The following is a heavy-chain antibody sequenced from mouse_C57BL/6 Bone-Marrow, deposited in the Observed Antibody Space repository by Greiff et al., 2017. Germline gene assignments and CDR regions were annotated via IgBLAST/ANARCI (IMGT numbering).Heavy chain of an antibody. V-gene: IGHV1-50*01. CDR3: ARNWDWCAY. Sequence: QVQLQQPGAELVKPGASVKLSCKASGYTFTSYWMQWVKQRPGQGLEWIGEIDPSDSYTNYNQKFKGKATLTVDTSSSAAYMQLSSLTSEDSAVYNCARNWDWCAYWGHETLGTVSA. CDR2: IDPSDSYT. D-gene: IGHD4-1*01. J-gene: IGHJ3*01. CDR1: GYTFTSYW.